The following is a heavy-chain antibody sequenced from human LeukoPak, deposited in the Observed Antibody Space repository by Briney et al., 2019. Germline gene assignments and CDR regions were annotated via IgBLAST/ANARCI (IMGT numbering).Heavy chain of an antibody. CDR1: GFTFSSYA. Sequence: GGSLRLSCAASGFTFSSYAMSWVRQAPGKGLEWVSAIRGSGGSTYYADSVKGRFTISRDNSKNTLYLQMNSLRAEDTAVYYCAKGVKGGWYYFDYWGQGTLVTVSS. D-gene: IGHD6-19*01. V-gene: IGHV3-23*01. CDR3: AKGVKGGWYYFDY. J-gene: IGHJ4*02. CDR2: IRGSGGST.